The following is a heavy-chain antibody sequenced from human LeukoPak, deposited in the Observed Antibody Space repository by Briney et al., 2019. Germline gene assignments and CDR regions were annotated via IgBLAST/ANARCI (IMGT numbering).Heavy chain of an antibody. Sequence: PSGTLSLTCAVSGGSISSSNWWSWVRQPPGKGLEWIGEIYHSGSTNYNPSLKSRVTISVDTSKNQFSLKLSSVTAADTAVYYCARDLAGHYYGSGSSFDYWGQGTLVTVS. V-gene: IGHV4-4*02. J-gene: IGHJ4*02. CDR2: IYHSGST. CDR3: ARDLAGHYYGSGSSFDY. CDR1: GGSISSSNW. D-gene: IGHD3-10*01.